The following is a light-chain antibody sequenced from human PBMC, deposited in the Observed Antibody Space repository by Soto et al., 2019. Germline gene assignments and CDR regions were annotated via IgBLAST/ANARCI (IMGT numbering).Light chain of an antibody. CDR2: DAS. CDR3: QQFNNYPVT. Sequence: AIQLTQSPSSLSASVGDRVTITCLASQGISSALAWYQQKPGKAPKLLPYDASSLESGVPSRCSGSGSGTDLTLTISSLQPEDFATYYCQQFNNYPVTFGPGTKVDMK. J-gene: IGKJ3*01. V-gene: IGKV1D-13*01. CDR1: QGISSA.